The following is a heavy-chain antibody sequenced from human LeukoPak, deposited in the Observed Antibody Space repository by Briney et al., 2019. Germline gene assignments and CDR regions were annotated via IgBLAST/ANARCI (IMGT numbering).Heavy chain of an antibody. CDR3: AKEEAVAGPFDY. CDR1: GFTFTNYV. CDR2: ILGTGGRT. J-gene: IGHJ4*02. D-gene: IGHD6-19*01. Sequence: GGSLRLSCAASGFTFTNYVMTWVRRAPGKGLEWVSAILGTGGRTDYANSVKGRFTISRDNSKNTLYLQMNSLRAEDTAVYYCAKEEAVAGPFDYWGQGTLVTVSS. V-gene: IGHV3-23*01.